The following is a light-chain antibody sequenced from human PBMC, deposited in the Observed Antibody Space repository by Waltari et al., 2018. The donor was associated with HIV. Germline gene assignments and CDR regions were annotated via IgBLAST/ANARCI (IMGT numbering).Light chain of an antibody. J-gene: IGKJ1*01. Sequence: DIQMTQSPSTLSASVGDRVTITCRASQSINSWLAWYQQKPGKAPKLLIYTASSLESGVPSRFSGSGSGTEFTLTISSLQPDDFATYYCQQYNSYTWTFGQGTKVEI. CDR1: QSINSW. V-gene: IGKV1-5*03. CDR3: QQYNSYTWT. CDR2: TAS.